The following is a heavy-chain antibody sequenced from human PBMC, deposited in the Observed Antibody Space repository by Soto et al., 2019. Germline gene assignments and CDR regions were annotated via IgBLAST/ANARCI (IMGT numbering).Heavy chain of an antibody. V-gene: IGHV4-4*02. CDR1: GAPISTGNW. J-gene: IGHJ5*01. Sequence: QVHLQESGPGLVQSSGTLSLTCGVSGAPISTGNWWTWVRHPPGKGLEWIGEIYHGGNTNYRPSLKSRVTISVDKAKNQFSLRLSSVTAADTAVYYCARHSSYYYDSSAYYDSWGQGALVTVSS. D-gene: IGHD3-22*01. CDR2: IYHGGNT. CDR3: ARHSSYYYDSSAYYDS.